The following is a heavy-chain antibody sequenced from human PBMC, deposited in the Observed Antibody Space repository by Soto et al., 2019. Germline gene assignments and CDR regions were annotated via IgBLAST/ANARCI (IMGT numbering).Heavy chain of an antibody. Sequence: GESLTITGTCSGDSFTRYWISWVRQMPGKGLEWMGRIDPSDSYTNYSPSFQGHVTISADKSISTAYLQWSSLKASDTAMYYCAREVYPDWYFQHWGQGTLVTVSS. D-gene: IGHD2-8*01. CDR3: AREVYPDWYFQH. CDR2: IDPSDSYT. J-gene: IGHJ1*01. CDR1: GDSFTRYW. V-gene: IGHV5-10-1*01.